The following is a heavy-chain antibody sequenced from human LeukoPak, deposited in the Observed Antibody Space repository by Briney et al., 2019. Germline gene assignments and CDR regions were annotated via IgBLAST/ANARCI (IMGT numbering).Heavy chain of an antibody. D-gene: IGHD3-10*01. CDR1: GYTFISYG. Sequence: ASVKVSCKASGYTFISYGISWVRQAPGQGLEWMGWINPYNGNTNYAQKLQGRVTITTDTSTSTVYMELRSLRSDDTAVYYCARVRPKGYFYGSGSYGDSFDLWGQGTMVTVSS. V-gene: IGHV1-18*01. CDR2: INPYNGNT. CDR3: ARVRPKGYFYGSGSYGDSFDL. J-gene: IGHJ3*01.